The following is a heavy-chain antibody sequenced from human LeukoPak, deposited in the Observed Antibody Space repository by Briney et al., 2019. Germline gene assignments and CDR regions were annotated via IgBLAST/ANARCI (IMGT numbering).Heavy chain of an antibody. V-gene: IGHV3-23*01. J-gene: IGHJ4*02. CDR2: ISGSGGTT. CDR1: GFTFNSYG. D-gene: IGHD1-26*01. Sequence: PGGSLRLSCAASGFTFNSYGMSWVRQAPGKGLEWVSTISGSGGTTYYADSVEGQFTISRDNSKNTVSLQMNSLRAEDTAIYYCAKSVSPGGYVGSLYFFDDWGQGTLVTVSS. CDR3: AKSVSPGGYVGSLYFFDD.